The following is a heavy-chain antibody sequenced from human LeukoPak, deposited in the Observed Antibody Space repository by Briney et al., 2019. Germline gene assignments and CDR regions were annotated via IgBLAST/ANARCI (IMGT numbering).Heavy chain of an antibody. CDR2: INHSGST. CDR1: GGSFSGYY. V-gene: IGHV4-34*01. Sequence: SETLSLTCAVYGGSFSGYYWSWICQPPGKGLEWIGEINHSGSTNYNPSLKSRVTISVDTSKNQFSLKLSSVTAADTAVYYCARNGNSSSMDYWGQGTLVTVSS. J-gene: IGHJ4*02. D-gene: IGHD6-6*01. CDR3: ARNGNSSSMDY.